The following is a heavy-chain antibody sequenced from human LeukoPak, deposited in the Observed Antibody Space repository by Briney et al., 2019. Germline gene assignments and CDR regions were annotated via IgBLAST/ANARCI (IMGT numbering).Heavy chain of an antibody. Sequence: PRGSLILSCAVSGFTFSSYSMNWVRQAPGKGLEWVSSISSSSSYIYYADSVKGRFTISRDNAKNSLYLQMNSRRAEDTAVYYCARDPTNWGWHEKYFDYWGQGTLVTVSS. CDR3: ARDPTNWGWHEKYFDY. CDR1: GFTFSSYS. CDR2: ISSSSSYI. D-gene: IGHD7-27*01. J-gene: IGHJ4*02. V-gene: IGHV3-21*01.